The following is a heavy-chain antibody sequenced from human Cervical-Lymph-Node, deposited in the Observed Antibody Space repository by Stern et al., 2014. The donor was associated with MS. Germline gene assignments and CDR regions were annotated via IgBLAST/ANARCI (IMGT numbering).Heavy chain of an antibody. D-gene: IGHD3-22*01. CDR1: GFTFNNSW. CDR2: ISSKTDGGTS. J-gene: IGHJ6*02. V-gene: IGHV3-15*01. Sequence: EVQLVQSGGGVVKPGGSLRLSCASSGFTFNNSWLTWVRQAPGKALEWVGRISSKTDGGTSDYAARVKGRFNVSRDDSKNTLYLQMDSLKTEDTAMYYCTTRLYYYKRSGQELTVGDGWGQGTTVIVSS. CDR3: TTRLYYYKRSGQELTVGDG.